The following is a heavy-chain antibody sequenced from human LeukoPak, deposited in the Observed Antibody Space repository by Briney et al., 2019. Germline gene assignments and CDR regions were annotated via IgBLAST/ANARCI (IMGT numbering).Heavy chain of an antibody. Sequence: PEGSLRLSCAASGFTVSSNYMSWVRQAPGKGLEWVSVIYSGGSTYYADSVKGRFTISRDNSKNTLYLQMNSLRAEDTAVYYCARRAMVRGVMVAFDIWGQGTMVTVSS. J-gene: IGHJ3*02. CDR3: ARRAMVRGVMVAFDI. CDR1: GFTVSSNY. CDR2: IYSGGST. V-gene: IGHV3-66*01. D-gene: IGHD3-10*01.